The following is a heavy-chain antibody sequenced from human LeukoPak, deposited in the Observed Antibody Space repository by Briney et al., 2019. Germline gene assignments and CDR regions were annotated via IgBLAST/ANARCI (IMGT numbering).Heavy chain of an antibody. V-gene: IGHV4-30-4*07. J-gene: IGHJ4*02. Sequence: SETLSLTCAVSGGSISSGGYSWSWIRQPPGKGLEWIGYIYYSGSTYYNPSLKSRVTISVDTSKNQFSLKLSSVTAADTAVYYCASDVLRYFDWLPSFDYWGQGTLVTVSS. CDR3: ASDVLRYFDWLPSFDY. CDR1: GGSISSGGYS. CDR2: IYYSGST. D-gene: IGHD3-9*01.